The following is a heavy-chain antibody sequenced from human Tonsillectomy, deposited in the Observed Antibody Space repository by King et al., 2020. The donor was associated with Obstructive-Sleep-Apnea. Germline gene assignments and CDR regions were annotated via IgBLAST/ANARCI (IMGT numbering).Heavy chain of an antibody. CDR2: IYYSWSS. V-gene: IGHV4-59*01. CDR1: GGSIGTYY. D-gene: IGHD3-10*01. J-gene: IGHJ5*02. CDR3: ARAPYGSGIIDWFDP. Sequence: QLQESGPGLVKPSETLSLTCTVSGGSIGTYYWSWIRQPPGKGLEWIGYIYYSWSSNYNPSLKRRVTITVDTSKNQFSLMLSSVTAADTAVYYCARAPYGSGIIDWFDPWGQGTLVTVSS.